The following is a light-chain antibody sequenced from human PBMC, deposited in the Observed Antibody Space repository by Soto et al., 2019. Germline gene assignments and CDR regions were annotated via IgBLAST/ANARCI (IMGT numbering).Light chain of an antibody. V-gene: IGLV2-23*01. CDR3: CAYAGSSTFYV. Sequence: LTQPASVSWSPGQSITISCTGTSSDVGSYNLVSWYQQHPGKAPKLMIYEGSKRPPGVSNRFSGSKSGNTASLTISGLQAEDEADYYCCAYAGSSTFYVFGIGTKVTVL. CDR2: EGS. J-gene: IGLJ1*01. CDR1: SSDVGSYNL.